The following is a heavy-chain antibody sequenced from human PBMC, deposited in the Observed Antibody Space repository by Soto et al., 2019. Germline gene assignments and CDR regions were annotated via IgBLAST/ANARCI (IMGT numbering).Heavy chain of an antibody. CDR3: ARVWPYYYDSSGYAPDY. D-gene: IGHD3-22*01. CDR2: IWYDGSNK. V-gene: IGHV3-33*01. CDR1: GFTLSSYD. Sequence: QVQLVESGGGVVQPGRSLRLSCTASGFTLSSYDMHWVRQAPGKGLEWIGVIWYDGSNKHYADSVKGRFSISRDNSKNTMYLKMNSLRAEDTAVYYCARVWPYYYDSSGYAPDYWVQGTMNTVSS. J-gene: IGHJ4*02.